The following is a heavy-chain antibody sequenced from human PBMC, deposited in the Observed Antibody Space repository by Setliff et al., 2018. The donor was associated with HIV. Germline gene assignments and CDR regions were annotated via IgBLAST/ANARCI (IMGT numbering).Heavy chain of an antibody. CDR2: VYYTGKT. CDR3: ARDLTSNSNCFEP. CDR1: GGSLISGGYY. D-gene: IGHD4-4*01. V-gene: IGHV4-31*03. J-gene: IGHJ5*02. Sequence: PSETLSLTCSVSGGSLISGGYYWSWIRQHPGKGLEWIGYVYYTGKTYYNPSLESRISISVDTSNNQFSLKLTSVTAADTAIYYCARDLTSNSNCFEPWGQGTQVTVSS.